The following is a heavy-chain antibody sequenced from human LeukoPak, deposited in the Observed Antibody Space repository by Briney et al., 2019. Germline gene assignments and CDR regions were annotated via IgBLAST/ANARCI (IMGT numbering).Heavy chain of an antibody. CDR2: ISGSGGST. CDR3: ASGHDYGDLV. Sequence: GGSLRLSCAASGFTFSSYAVSWVRQAPGKGLEWVSAISGSGGSTYYADSVKGRFTISRDNSKNTLYLQMNSLRAEDTAVYYCASGHDYGDLVWGQGTLVTVSS. J-gene: IGHJ4*02. D-gene: IGHD4-17*01. CDR1: GFTFSSYA. V-gene: IGHV3-23*01.